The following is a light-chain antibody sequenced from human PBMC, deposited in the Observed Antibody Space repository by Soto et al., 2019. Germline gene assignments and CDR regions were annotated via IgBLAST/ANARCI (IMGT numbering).Light chain of an antibody. Sequence: QSILTQPPSVSGAPGQRVSISCTGSRSNLGANYAVHWYQQLPGTAPKLLISHNTNRPSGVPDRFSGSMSGTSASLAITGLRAEDDGYYYCQSYDTSPVFGGGTKLTVL. CDR3: QSYDTSPV. J-gene: IGLJ3*02. V-gene: IGLV1-40*01. CDR1: RSNLGANYA. CDR2: HNT.